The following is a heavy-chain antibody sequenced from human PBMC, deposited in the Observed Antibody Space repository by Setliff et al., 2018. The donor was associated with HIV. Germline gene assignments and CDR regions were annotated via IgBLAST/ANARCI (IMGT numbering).Heavy chain of an antibody. J-gene: IGHJ6*02. Sequence: KPSETLSLTCAVSGYSISSGYYWGWIRQPPGKGLEWIGSIYHSGSTYYNPSLKSRVTISVDTSKNQFPLNLSSVTAADTAVYYCARQFTVQWLVSTYGMDVWGQGTTVTVSS. V-gene: IGHV4-38-2*01. CDR1: GYSISSGYY. D-gene: IGHD6-19*01. CDR3: ARQFTVQWLVSTYGMDV. CDR2: IYHSGST.